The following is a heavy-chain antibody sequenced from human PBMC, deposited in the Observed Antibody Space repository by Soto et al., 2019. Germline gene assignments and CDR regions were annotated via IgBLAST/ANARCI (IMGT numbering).Heavy chain of an antibody. Sequence: PSETLSLTCAVYGGSFSGYYWSWIRQPPGKGLEWIGEINHSGSTNYNPSLKSRVTISVDTSKNQFSLKLSSVTAADTAVYYCARGGTDYALVTQHYYGMDVWGQGTTVTVSS. CDR1: GGSFSGYY. D-gene: IGHD3-3*01. CDR2: INHSGST. J-gene: IGHJ6*02. V-gene: IGHV4-34*01. CDR3: ARGGTDYALVTQHYYGMDV.